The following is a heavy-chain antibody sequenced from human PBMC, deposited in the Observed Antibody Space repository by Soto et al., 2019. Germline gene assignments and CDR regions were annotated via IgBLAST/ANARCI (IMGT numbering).Heavy chain of an antibody. CDR1: GGSISNYY. J-gene: IGHJ4*02. Sequence: PSETLSLTCTVSGGSISNYYWSWIRQPPGKGLEWIGYMYYTGSTYYNPSLKIRVTISVDTSKNQFSLKLSSVTAADTAVYYCVRRGAGKPRYYLGYWGQGTMVTVSS. V-gene: IGHV4-59*08. D-gene: IGHD1-26*01. CDR3: VRRGAGKPRYYLGY. CDR2: MYYTGST.